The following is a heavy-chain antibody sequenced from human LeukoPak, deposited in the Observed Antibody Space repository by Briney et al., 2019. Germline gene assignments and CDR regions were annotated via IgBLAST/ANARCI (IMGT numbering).Heavy chain of an antibody. D-gene: IGHD1-26*01. CDR1: GYTFTGYY. V-gene: IGHV1-2*02. CDR2: INPNSGGT. J-gene: IGHJ4*02. CDR3: ARGGSYGEDSYFDY. Sequence: EASVKVSCKASGYTFTGYYMHWVRQAPGQGLEWTGWINPNSGGTNYAQKFQGRVTMTRDTSISTAYMELSRLRSDDTAVYYCARGGSYGEDSYFDYWGQGTLVTVSS.